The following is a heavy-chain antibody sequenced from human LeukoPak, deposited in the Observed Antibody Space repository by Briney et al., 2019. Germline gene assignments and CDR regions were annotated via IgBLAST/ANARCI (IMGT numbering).Heavy chain of an antibody. CDR3: VRALVTATYYYMDV. CDR1: GFTSRNSV. D-gene: IGHD2-21*02. Sequence: GGSLRLSCVVSGFTSRNSVMSWVRQAPGKGLEWVSGINWNGGSTGYADSVKGRFTISRDNAKNSLYLQMNSLRAEDTAVYYCVRALVTATYYYMDVWGKGTTVTVSS. V-gene: IGHV3-20*04. CDR2: INWNGGST. J-gene: IGHJ6*03.